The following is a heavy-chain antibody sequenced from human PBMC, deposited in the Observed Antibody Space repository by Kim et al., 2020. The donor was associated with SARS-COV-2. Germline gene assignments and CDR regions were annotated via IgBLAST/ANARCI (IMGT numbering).Heavy chain of an antibody. J-gene: IGHJ3*02. Sequence: ASVKVSCKASGYTFSGYYIHWVRQAPGQGLEWTGWINPNSGATNYAQKFQGRVTMTRDTSISTAYMELSRLRSDDTAVYYCARESWHTSHSESYSLDAFDIWGQGTMVTVSS. CDR1: GYTFSGYY. CDR2: INPNSGAT. CDR3: ARESWHTSHSESYSLDAFDI. V-gene: IGHV1-2*02. D-gene: IGHD1-26*01.